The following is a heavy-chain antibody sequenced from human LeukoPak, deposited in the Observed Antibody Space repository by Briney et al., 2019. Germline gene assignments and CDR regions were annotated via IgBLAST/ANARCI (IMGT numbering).Heavy chain of an antibody. CDR2: ISPSGGST. Sequence: ASVKVSCKAFGYTFTSNYMHWVRQAPGQGPEWMGVISPSGGSTTYAQKFQGRVTLTRDMSTSTDYLELSSLRSEDPAVYYCAXXXXXRDEAWWFNPWGQGTLVTVSS. J-gene: IGHJ5*02. V-gene: IGHV1-46*01. D-gene: IGHD5-24*01. CDR3: AXXXXXRDEAWWFNP. CDR1: GYTFTSNY.